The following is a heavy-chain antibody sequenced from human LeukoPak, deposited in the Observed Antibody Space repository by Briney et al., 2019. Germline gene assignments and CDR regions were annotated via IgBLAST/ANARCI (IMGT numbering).Heavy chain of an antibody. Sequence: GGSLRLSCAASGFTFSSYAMHWVRQAPGKGLEWVAVISYDGSNKYYADSVKGRFTISRDNSKNTLYLQMNSLRAEDTAVYYCARSSPRVNRSPIGYWGQGTLVTVSS. J-gene: IGHJ4*02. CDR3: ARSSPRVNRSPIGY. D-gene: IGHD1-14*01. CDR1: GFTFSSYA. CDR2: ISYDGSNK. V-gene: IGHV3-30*04.